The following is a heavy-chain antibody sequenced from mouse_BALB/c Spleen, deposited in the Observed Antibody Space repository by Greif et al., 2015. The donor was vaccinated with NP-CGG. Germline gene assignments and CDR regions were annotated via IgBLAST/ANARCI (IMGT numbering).Heavy chain of an antibody. CDR1: GFNIKDYY. CDR2: IDPENGNT. Sequence: EVQLQESGAELVRPGALVKLSCKASGFNIKDYYMHWAKQRPEQGLEWIGWIDPENGNTIYDPKFQGKASITADTSSNTAYLQLSSLTSGDTAVYYCASWGYFDYWGQGTTLTVSS. V-gene: IGHV14-1*02. J-gene: IGHJ2*01. CDR3: ASWGYFDY.